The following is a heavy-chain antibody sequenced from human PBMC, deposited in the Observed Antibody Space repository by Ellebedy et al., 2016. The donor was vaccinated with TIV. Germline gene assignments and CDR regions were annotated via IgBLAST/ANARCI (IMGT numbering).Heavy chain of an antibody. D-gene: IGHD4-17*01. Sequence: SETLSLTXAVYGGSFSGYYWSWIRQPPGKGLEWIGEINHSGSTNYNPSLKSRVTISVDTSKNQFSLKLSSVTAADTAVYYCAREYGDIDYWGQGTLVTVSS. CDR2: INHSGST. J-gene: IGHJ4*02. CDR3: AREYGDIDY. CDR1: GGSFSGYY. V-gene: IGHV4-34*01.